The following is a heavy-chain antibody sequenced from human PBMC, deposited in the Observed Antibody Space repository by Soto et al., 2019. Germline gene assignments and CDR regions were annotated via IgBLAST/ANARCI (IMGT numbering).Heavy chain of an antibody. J-gene: IGHJ4*02. V-gene: IGHV3-21*01. D-gene: IGHD1-1*01. CDR2: ISSSITYI. Sequence: EVQLVESGGGLVKPGGSLRLSCAASGVTLSTYGMNWVRQAPGKGLEWVSSISSSITYIYYADSVKGRFTISRDNAKNSLYLQMNSRRAEDTAVYYCSRDISTSDYWGKGTLVTVSS. CDR3: SRDISTSDY. CDR1: GVTLSTYG.